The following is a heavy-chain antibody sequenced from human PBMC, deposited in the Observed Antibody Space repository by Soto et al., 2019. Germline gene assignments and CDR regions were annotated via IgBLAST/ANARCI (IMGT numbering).Heavy chain of an antibody. V-gene: IGHV1-69*12. D-gene: IGHD6-19*01. CDR1: GGTFSSYA. J-gene: IGHJ6*02. CDR3: GQGLGGRGLSHSGGYGMGV. Sequence: QVQLVQSGAEVKKPGSSVKVSCKASGGTFSSYAISWVRQAPGQGLEWMGGIIPIFGTANYAQKFQGRVTITADESTSTAYMGLGRLGSEDTGVYFFGQGLGGRGLSHSGGYGMGVWGQGTTVTVSS. CDR2: IIPIFGTA.